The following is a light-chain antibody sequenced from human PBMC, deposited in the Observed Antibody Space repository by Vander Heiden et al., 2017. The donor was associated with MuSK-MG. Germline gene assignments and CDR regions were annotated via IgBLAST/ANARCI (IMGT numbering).Light chain of an antibody. CDR1: QSISTN. CDR2: GAS. CDR3: QHHDNWPPWT. Sequence: EIVITQSPATLSVYTGERATLSGTASQSISTNLAWYQQKPVQAPRHLIYGASTRATGTPARFSRSASGTEFTLTISSRHSEDFAVYYCQHHDNWPPWTFGQGTKVEIK. V-gene: IGKV3-15*01. J-gene: IGKJ1*01.